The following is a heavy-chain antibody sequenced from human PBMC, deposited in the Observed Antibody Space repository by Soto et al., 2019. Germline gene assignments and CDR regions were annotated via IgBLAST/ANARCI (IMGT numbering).Heavy chain of an antibody. Sequence: QVQLVESGGGVVQPGTSLRLSCAVSGFIFSSALHWVRQAPGKGLEWVAVISYDGISENYSDSVKGRFTISRDNSKNTLYLQMNSLRLEDTAIYYCARDLGYCTSTRCYSAQGPLDYWGQGTLVTVSS. V-gene: IGHV3-30-3*01. CDR2: ISYDGISE. CDR3: ARDLGYCTSTRCYSAQGPLDY. J-gene: IGHJ4*02. D-gene: IGHD2-2*01. CDR1: GFIFSSA.